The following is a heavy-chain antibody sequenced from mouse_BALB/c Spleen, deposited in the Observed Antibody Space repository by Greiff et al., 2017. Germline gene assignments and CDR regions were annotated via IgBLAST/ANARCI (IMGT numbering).Heavy chain of an antibody. J-gene: IGHJ2*01. D-gene: IGHD1-1*01. CDR3: AREGVITFDY. CDR2: ISSGGST. V-gene: IGHV5-6-5*01. CDR1: GFTFSSYA. Sequence: EVMLVESGGGLVKPGGSLKLSCAASGFTFSSYAMSWVRQTPEKRLEWVASISSGGSTYYPDSVKGRFTISRDNARNILYLQMSSLRSEDTAMYYCAREGVITFDYWGQGTTLTVSS.